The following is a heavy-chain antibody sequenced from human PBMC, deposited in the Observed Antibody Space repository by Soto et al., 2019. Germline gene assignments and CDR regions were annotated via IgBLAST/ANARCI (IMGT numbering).Heavy chain of an antibody. CDR3: ARGKYYGFDG. J-gene: IGHJ3*01. CDR1: GDSFSSNGVA. Sequence: QTRSLTCPISGDSFSSNGVAWNWIRQSPSRGLEWLGRTYYRSKWYNDYAVSVKSRITVNPDTSKNQFSLQLSSVTPEDTAVYYCARGKYYGFDGWRQGTMVTV. CDR2: TYYRSKWYN. V-gene: IGHV6-1*01. D-gene: IGHD2-2*01.